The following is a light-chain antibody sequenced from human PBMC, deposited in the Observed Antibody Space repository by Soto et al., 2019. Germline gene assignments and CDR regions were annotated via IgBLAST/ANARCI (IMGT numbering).Light chain of an antibody. CDR3: QQLNNYPRT. CDR2: TAS. CDR1: QGISSY. Sequence: DIQLTQSPSFLSASVGDRVTITCRASQGISSYLAWYQQKPGKAPKLLISTASTLQSGVQSRFSGSGSGTEFNLTISSLQPEDFATYYCQQLNNYPRTFGQGTKVEIK. J-gene: IGKJ1*01. V-gene: IGKV1-9*01.